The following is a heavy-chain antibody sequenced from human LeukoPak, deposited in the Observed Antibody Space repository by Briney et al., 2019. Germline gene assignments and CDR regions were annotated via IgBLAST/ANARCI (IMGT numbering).Heavy chain of an antibody. CDR1: GFTFSSYA. V-gene: IGHV3-33*08. CDR3: ARDSSLWFGPADV. J-gene: IGHJ6*02. Sequence: PGGSLRLSCAASGFTFSSYAMSWVRQAPGKGQEWVAVIWYDGSNKYYADSVKGRFTISRDNSKNTLYLQMNSLRAEDTAVYYCARDSSLWFGPADVWGQGTTVTVSS. CDR2: IWYDGSNK. D-gene: IGHD3-10*01.